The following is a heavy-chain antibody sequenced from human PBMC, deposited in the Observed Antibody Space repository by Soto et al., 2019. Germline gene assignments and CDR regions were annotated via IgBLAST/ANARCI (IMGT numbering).Heavy chain of an antibody. D-gene: IGHD3-3*01. V-gene: IGHV1-58*01. J-gene: IGHJ3*02. CDR2: IVVGNGNT. Sequence: SVKVACKASVFTLSNSAVQLVRQARGQPLEWIGYIVVGNGNTNFAQRSHERVTFSSDKSRGTAYMELRSLRSEETAVYYCAATTHYEFWSGYFTGVAFDIWGQGTKVTVSS. CDR3: AATTHYEFWSGYFTGVAFDI. CDR1: VFTLSNSA.